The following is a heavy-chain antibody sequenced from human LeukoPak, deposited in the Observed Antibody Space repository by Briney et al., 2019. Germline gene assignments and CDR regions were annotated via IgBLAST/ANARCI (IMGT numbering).Heavy chain of an antibody. CDR2: IIPIFGTA. Sequence: SSVKVSCKASGGTFSSYAISWVRQAPGQGLEWMGGIIPIFGTANYAQKFQGRVTITADESTSTAYMELSSLRSEDTAVYYCASADETRGYLAAIDIWGQGTMVTVSS. J-gene: IGHJ3*02. CDR1: GGTFSSYA. D-gene: IGHD5-18*01. V-gene: IGHV1-69*13. CDR3: ASADETRGYLAAIDI.